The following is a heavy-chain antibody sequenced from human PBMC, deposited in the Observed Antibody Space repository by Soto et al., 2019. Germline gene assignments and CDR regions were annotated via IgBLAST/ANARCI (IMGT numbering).Heavy chain of an antibody. CDR2: IYSGST. V-gene: IGHV4-4*08. CDR3: AKHQDGHNFFDY. Sequence: PSETLSLTCTVSGASIRTHYWSWIRQPPGKGLEHIGYIYSGSTDYSPSLKSRVTISIDTSKNQFSLKMNSVTAADTAIYFCAKHQDGHNFFDYWGRGTLVTVSS. D-gene: IGHD2-15*01. CDR1: GASIRTHY. J-gene: IGHJ4*02.